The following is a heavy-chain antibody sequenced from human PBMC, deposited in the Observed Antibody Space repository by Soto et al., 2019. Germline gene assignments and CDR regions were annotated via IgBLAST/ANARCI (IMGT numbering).Heavy chain of an antibody. Sequence: QVQLQQWGAGLLKPSETLSLTCTVYGGSFSRYHWNWIRQAPGKGLEWIGEIHHDGGTNYSPSLEGRVTISVDTSKNEFSLKLSSVTAADTGVYYCARGYGEEWLTSDFWGQGTLVTVSS. CDR3: ARGYGEEWLTSDF. J-gene: IGHJ4*02. CDR2: IHHDGGT. V-gene: IGHV4-34*01. CDR1: GGSFSRYH. D-gene: IGHD6-19*01.